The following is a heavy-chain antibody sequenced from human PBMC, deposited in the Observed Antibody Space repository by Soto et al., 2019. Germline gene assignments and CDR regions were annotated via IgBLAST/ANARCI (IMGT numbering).Heavy chain of an antibody. J-gene: IGHJ4*02. CDR1: GYTFTKFY. CDR2: INPNNGDA. CDR3: ARYWYGFHQFDY. D-gene: IGHD3-10*01. V-gene: IGHV1-18*04. Sequence: QVQVVQSGAEVKKPGASVKVSCKASGYTFTKFYIGWVRQAPGQGLEWMGHINPNNGDANYAQNFQGRVTMTTDTSTSTAYMELRSLRSDDTAVYSCARYWYGFHQFDYWGPGTLVSVSS.